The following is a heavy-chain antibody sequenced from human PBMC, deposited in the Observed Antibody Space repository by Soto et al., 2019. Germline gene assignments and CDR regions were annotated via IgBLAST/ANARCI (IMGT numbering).Heavy chain of an antibody. CDR1: GYIFTGYY. CDR3: ATSRISIAVAGETEYYFDY. Sequence: AASVEVSCKGSGYIFTGYYMHWVRQAPGQGLEWMGWINPNSGDTKYTQKFQGWVTMTRDTSISTAYMELSRLRSDDTAVYYCATSRISIAVAGETEYYFDYWGQGTPVTVSS. D-gene: IGHD6-19*01. CDR2: INPNSGDT. J-gene: IGHJ4*02. V-gene: IGHV1-2*04.